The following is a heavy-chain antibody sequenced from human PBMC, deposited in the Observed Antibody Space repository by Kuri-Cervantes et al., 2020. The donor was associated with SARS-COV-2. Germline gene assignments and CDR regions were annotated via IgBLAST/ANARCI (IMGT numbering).Heavy chain of an antibody. CDR1: GFTFRNYGM. CDR2: IYHSGST. D-gene: IGHD6-13*01. V-gene: IGHV4-4*02. CDR3: ARQYSSSWYGEGQFDY. Sequence: GSLRLSCAASGFTFRNYGMHWVRQPPGKGLEWIGGIYHSGSTNYNPSLKSRVTMSVDKSKNQFSLKLSSVTAADTAVYYCARQYSSSWYGEGQFDYWGQGTLVTVSS. J-gene: IGHJ4*02.